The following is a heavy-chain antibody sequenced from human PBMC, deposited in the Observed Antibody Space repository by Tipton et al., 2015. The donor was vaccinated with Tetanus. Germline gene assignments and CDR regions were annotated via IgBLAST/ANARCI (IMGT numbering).Heavy chain of an antibody. CDR1: GFTFSSYD. J-gene: IGHJ5*02. Sequence: SLRLSCAASGFTFSSYDMTWVRQAPGKGLERVSEISVSGGRIYYADSVKGRFTISRDNSKNTLYLQMNDLRAEDTAVYYCARGAPVNWFDPWGQGTLVTVSS. CDR3: ARGAPVNWFDP. CDR2: ISVSGGRI. V-gene: IGHV3-23*01.